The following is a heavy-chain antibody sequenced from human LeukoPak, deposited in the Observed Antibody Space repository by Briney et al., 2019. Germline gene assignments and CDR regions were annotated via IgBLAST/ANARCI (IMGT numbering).Heavy chain of an antibody. CDR1: GFTFSSYA. CDR3: AKDFGSYYYYYMDV. J-gene: IGHJ6*03. D-gene: IGHD1-26*01. V-gene: IGHV3-30*02. Sequence: PGGSLRLSCAASGFTFSSYAMHWVRQAPGKGLEWVAFIRYDGSNKYYADSVKGRFTISRDNSKNTLYLQMNSLRAEDTAVYYCAKDFGSYYYYYMDVWGKGTTVTVSS. CDR2: IRYDGSNK.